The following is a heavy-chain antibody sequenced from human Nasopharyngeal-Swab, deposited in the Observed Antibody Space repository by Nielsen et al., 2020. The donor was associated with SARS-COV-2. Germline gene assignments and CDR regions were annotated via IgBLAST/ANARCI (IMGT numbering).Heavy chain of an antibody. CDR3: AKLTRLTAASDAFDV. D-gene: IGHD2-2*01. CDR2: ISYNEVT. J-gene: IGHJ3*01. CDR1: GGSISSYY. V-gene: IGHV4-59*13. Sequence: SETLSLTCTVSGGSISSYYWNWIRQPPNKGLEWIGYISYNEVTYYNSSLKSRVTISADTSKNQVSLTLTSVTAADTAVYYCAKLTRLTAASDAFDVWGQGTMVTVSS.